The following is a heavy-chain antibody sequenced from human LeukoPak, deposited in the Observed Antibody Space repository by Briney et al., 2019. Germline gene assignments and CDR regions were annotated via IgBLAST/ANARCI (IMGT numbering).Heavy chain of an antibody. Sequence: GGSLRLSCAASGFTFSSYWMHWVRQAPGKGLVWVSRINSDGSSTSYADSVKGRFTISRDNAKNTLYLQMNSLRAEDTAVYYCAREQWLGLYYYYYNMDVWGKGTTVTVSS. CDR3: AREQWLGLYYYYYNMDV. V-gene: IGHV3-74*01. J-gene: IGHJ6*03. CDR1: GFTFSSYW. D-gene: IGHD6-19*01. CDR2: INSDGSST.